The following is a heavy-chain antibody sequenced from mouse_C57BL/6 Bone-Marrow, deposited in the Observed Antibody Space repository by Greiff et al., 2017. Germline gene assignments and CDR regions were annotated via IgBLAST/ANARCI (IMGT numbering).Heavy chain of an antibody. V-gene: IGHV14-3*01. Sequence: EVKLQESVAELVRPGASVKLSCTASGFNIKNTYMHWVKQRPEQGLEWIGRIDPANGNTKYAPKFQGKATITADTSSNTAYLQLSSLTSEDTAIYYCARHYDPVGWYFDVWGTGTTVTVSS. CDR3: ARHYDPVGWYFDV. CDR1: GFNIKNTY. D-gene: IGHD2-4*01. J-gene: IGHJ1*03. CDR2: IDPANGNT.